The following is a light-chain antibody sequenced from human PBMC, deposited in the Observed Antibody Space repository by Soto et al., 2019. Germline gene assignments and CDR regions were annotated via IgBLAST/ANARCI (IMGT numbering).Light chain of an antibody. J-gene: IGLJ1*01. CDR2: DVS. Sequence: QSALTQPASVSGSPGQSITISCTGTSSDVGGYNYVSWYQQHPGKAPKLMIYDVSNRPSGVSNRFSGSKSGNTASLTISGLQAEDEADYYCSSYRSRSSLWDFGTGTKLTVL. CDR3: SSYRSRSSLWD. CDR1: SSDVGGYNY. V-gene: IGLV2-14*01.